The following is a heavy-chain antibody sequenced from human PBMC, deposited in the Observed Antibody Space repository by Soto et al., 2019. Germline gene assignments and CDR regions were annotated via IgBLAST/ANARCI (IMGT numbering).Heavy chain of an antibody. CDR2: MSSDGTNE. V-gene: IGHV3-30-3*01. CDR1: RITFTTYA. D-gene: IGHD6-19*01. CDR3: AGCGYVSGWYCYFDF. J-gene: IGHJ4*02. Sequence: PGGSPRLSSAASRITFTTYAMNWVRQAPGKGLEWVALMSSDGTNEHYADSVRGRFTVSSDNSMNTLFLQMNNLRTDDTAVYYCAGCGYVSGWYCYFDFWGLGTLVTVSS.